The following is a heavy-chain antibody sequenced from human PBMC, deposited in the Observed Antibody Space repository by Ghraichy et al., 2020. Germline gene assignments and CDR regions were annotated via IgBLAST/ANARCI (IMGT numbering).Heavy chain of an antibody. V-gene: IGHV4-59*08. CDR1: GGSISSYY. Sequence: SETLSLTCTVSGGSISSYYWSWIRQPPGKGLEWIGYIYYSGSTNYNPSLKSRVTISVDTSKNQFSLKLSSVTAADTAVYYCARRNTMVLGYGMDVWGQGTTVTVSS. CDR3: ARRNTMVLGYGMDV. J-gene: IGHJ6*02. CDR2: IYYSGST. D-gene: IGHD3-10*01.